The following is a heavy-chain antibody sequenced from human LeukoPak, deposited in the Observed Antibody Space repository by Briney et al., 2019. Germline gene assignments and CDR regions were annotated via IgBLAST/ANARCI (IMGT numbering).Heavy chain of an antibody. V-gene: IGHV3-13*01. CDR3: ARAEVFRGVTLDAFDI. D-gene: IGHD3-10*01. J-gene: IGHJ3*02. Sequence: GGSLRLSCAASGFTFSSYDMHWVRQATGKGLEWVSAIGTAGDTYYPGSVKGRFTISRENAKNSLYLQMNSLRAEDTAVYYCARAEVFRGVTLDAFDIWGQGTMVTVSS. CDR1: GFTFSSYD. CDR2: IGTAGDT.